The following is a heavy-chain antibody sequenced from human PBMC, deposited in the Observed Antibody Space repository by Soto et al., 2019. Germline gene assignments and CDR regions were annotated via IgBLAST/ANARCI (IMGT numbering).Heavy chain of an antibody. Sequence: TGGSLRLSCAASGLPFSNYGMHWVRQAPGKGLEWVAVISHDGGKKYYVDSVKGRFTISRDNSNNTLYLQMDSLRIEDTALYYCAKLPSTMTQAFDVWGQGTMVTVSS. CDR3: AKLPSTMTQAFDV. V-gene: IGHV3-30*18. D-gene: IGHD2-21*02. J-gene: IGHJ3*01. CDR1: GLPFSNYG. CDR2: ISHDGGKK.